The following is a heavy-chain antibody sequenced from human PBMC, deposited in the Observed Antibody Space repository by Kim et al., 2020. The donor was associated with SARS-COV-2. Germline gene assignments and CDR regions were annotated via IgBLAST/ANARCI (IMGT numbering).Heavy chain of an antibody. Sequence: GGSLRLSCAASGFTFSTFSMHWVRQAPGKGLEWVAVISYDGSDKYYADSVKGRFTISRDNSKNTLYLQMNSLRAEDTAVYYCARAGYGLGTYIRNSYYGMDVWGQGTTVTVSS. CDR2: ISYDGSDK. J-gene: IGHJ6*02. CDR1: GFTFSTFS. V-gene: IGHV3-30*04. D-gene: IGHD3-10*01. CDR3: ARAGYGLGTYIRNSYYGMDV.